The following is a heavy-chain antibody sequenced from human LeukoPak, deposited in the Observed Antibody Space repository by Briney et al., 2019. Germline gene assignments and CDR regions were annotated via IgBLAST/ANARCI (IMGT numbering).Heavy chain of an antibody. V-gene: IGHV4-34*01. CDR1: GGSFSGYY. Sequence: SETLSLTCAVYGGSFSGYYWSWIRQPPGKGLEWIGSIYYSGSTYYNPSLKSRVTISVDTSKNQFSLKLSSVTAADTAVYYCARQRGRNWFDPWGQGTLVTVSS. J-gene: IGHJ5*02. D-gene: IGHD6-25*01. CDR2: IYYSGST. CDR3: ARQRGRNWFDP.